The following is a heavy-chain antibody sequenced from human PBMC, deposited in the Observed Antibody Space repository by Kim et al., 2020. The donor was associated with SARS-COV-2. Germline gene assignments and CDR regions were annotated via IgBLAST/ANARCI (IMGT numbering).Heavy chain of an antibody. D-gene: IGHD3-10*01. CDR1: GGSISSSSYY. CDR2: IYYSGST. CDR3: ARSTSYYGSPKGWFDP. Sequence: SETLSLTCTVSGGSISSSSYYWGWIRQPPGKGLEWIGSIYYSGSTYYNPSLKSRVTISVDTSKNQFSLKLSSVTAADTAVYYCARSTSYYGSPKGWFDP. V-gene: IGHV4-39*07. J-gene: IGHJ5*02.